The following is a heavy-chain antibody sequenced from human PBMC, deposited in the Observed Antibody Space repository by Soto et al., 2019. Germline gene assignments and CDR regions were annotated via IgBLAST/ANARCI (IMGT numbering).Heavy chain of an antibody. J-gene: IGHJ4*02. CDR3: AKRLTYYYDSSGSTRDYFDY. Sequence: GGSLRLSCAASGFTFSSYAMSWVRQAPGKGLEWVSAISGSGGSTYYADSVKGRFTISRDNSKNTLYLQMNSLRAEDTAVYYCAKRLTYYYDSSGSTRDYFDYWGQGTLVTVSS. CDR2: ISGSGGST. D-gene: IGHD3-22*01. CDR1: GFTFSSYA. V-gene: IGHV3-23*01.